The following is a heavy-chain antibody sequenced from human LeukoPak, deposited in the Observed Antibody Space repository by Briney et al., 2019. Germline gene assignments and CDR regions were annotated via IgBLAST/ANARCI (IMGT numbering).Heavy chain of an antibody. J-gene: IGHJ4*02. CDR2: ISSSSSTI. Sequence: GGSLRLSCAASGFTFSSYSMNWVRQAPGKGLEWVSYISSSSSTIYYADSVKGRFTISRDNAKNSLYLQMNSLRAEDTAVYYCARGKGKYSYGTLFDYWGQGTLVTVSS. CDR3: ARGKGKYSYGTLFDY. D-gene: IGHD5-18*01. CDR1: GFTFSSYS. V-gene: IGHV3-48*01.